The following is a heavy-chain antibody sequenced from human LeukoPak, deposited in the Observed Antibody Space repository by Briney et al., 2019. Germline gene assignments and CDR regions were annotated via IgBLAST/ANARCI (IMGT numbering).Heavy chain of an antibody. J-gene: IGHJ2*01. CDR3: ARDQGSMKVVRTPNRYFDL. D-gene: IGHD3-22*01. CDR2: INQEGSEM. V-gene: IGHV3-7*01. Sequence: GGSLRLSCAASGFTFSNYWMSWVRQAPGKGLEWLANINQEGSEMYYVDSVKGRFTISKDNAKNSLYLQMNSLRADDTAVYYCARDQGSMKVVRTPNRYFDLSGRRTLVTASS. CDR1: GFTFSNYW.